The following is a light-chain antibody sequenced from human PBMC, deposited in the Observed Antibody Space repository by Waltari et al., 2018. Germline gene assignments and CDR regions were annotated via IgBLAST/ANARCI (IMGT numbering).Light chain of an antibody. CDR2: ATS. J-gene: IGKJ1*01. Sequence: SCSASQDIGHYLAWYQQKPGQAPRLLIYATSTRAAGIPDRFSGSGSGADFSLTITRLEPEDFAVYYCQHHVRLPATFGQGTKV. CDR1: QDIGHY. CDR3: QHHVRLPAT. V-gene: IGKV3-20*01.